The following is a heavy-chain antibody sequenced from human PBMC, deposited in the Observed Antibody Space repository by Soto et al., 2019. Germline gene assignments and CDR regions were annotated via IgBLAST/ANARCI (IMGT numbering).Heavy chain of an antibody. Sequence: PGGSLRLSCAASGFTFSSYSMNWVRQAPGKGLEWVSSISSSSSYIYYADSVKGRFTISRDNAKNSLYLQMNSLRAEDTAVYYCAGGSYYYDSSGLPGYWGQGTLVTVSS. CDR3: AGGSYYYDSSGLPGY. J-gene: IGHJ4*02. CDR2: ISSSSSYI. V-gene: IGHV3-21*01. CDR1: GFTFSSYS. D-gene: IGHD3-22*01.